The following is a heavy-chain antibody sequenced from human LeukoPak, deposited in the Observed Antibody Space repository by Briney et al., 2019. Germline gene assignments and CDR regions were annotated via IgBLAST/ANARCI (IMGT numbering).Heavy chain of an antibody. CDR3: ARIAVAGLYYYYYYMDV. CDR1: GYSFTSYW. Sequence: GESLKISCKGSGYSFTSYWIGWVRQMPGKGLKWMGIIYPGDSDARYSPSFQGQVTISADKSISTAYLQWSSLKASDTAMYYCARIAVAGLYYYYYYMDVWGKGTTVTISS. CDR2: IYPGDSDA. D-gene: IGHD6-19*01. V-gene: IGHV5-51*01. J-gene: IGHJ6*03.